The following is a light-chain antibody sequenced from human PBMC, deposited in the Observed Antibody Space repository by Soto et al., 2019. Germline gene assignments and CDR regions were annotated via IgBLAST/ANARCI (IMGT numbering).Light chain of an antibody. J-gene: IGKJ1*01. CDR2: HAS. V-gene: IGKV1-5*01. CDR1: QSISSW. CDR3: PAYISYS. Sequence: DVQMTQTTTTLSASVGDRVTITCRASQSISSWLAWYQQKPGTAPKVLIYHASNLQSGVPSRFSGSGSGTEFTLTISSLQPDDFATSSGPAYISYSFAHRTKVDI.